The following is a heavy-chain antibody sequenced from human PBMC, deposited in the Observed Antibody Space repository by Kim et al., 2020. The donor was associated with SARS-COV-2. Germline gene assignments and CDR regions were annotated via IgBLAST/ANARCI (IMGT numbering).Heavy chain of an antibody. V-gene: IGHV4-59*09. J-gene: IGHJ6*02. CDR3: ARGGADYYYYGMDV. Sequence: PSLKRRGTISVDTSKNQFSLKLSSLTAADTAVYYCARGGADYYYYGMDVWGQGTTVTVSS.